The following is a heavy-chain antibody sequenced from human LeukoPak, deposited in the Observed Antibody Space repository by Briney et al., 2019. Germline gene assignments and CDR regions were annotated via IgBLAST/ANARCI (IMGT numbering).Heavy chain of an antibody. D-gene: IGHD3-22*01. CDR1: GGSISSSYYY. Sequence: SETLSLTCTVSGGSISSSYYYWGWIRQPPGKGLEWIGSIYYSGSTYYNPSLKSRVTISVDTSKNQFSLKLSSVTAADTAVYYCARDHEARTYYYDSSGYYFDYWGQGTLVTVSS. CDR2: IYYSGST. CDR3: ARDHEARTYYYDSSGYYFDY. V-gene: IGHV4-39*07. J-gene: IGHJ4*02.